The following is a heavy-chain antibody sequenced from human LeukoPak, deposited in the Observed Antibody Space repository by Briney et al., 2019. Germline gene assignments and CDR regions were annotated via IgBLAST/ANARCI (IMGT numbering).Heavy chain of an antibody. CDR3: ASRYYDFWSGYSAFDI. D-gene: IGHD3-3*01. V-gene: IGHV1-46*01. J-gene: IGHJ3*02. CDR2: INPSGGST. Sequence: ASVKVSCKASGYTFTSYYMHWVRQAPGQGLEWMGIINPSGGSTSYAQKFQGRVTMTRDTSTSTVYMELSSLRSEDTAVYYCASRYYDFWSGYSAFDIWGQGTMVTVSS. CDR1: GYTFTSYY.